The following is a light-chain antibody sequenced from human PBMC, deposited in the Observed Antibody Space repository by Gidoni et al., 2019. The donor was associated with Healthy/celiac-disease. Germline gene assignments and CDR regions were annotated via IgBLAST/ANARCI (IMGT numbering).Light chain of an antibody. CDR2: AAT. CDR1: QGISSY. J-gene: IGKJ1*01. CDR3: QQNYNYTWR. V-gene: IGKV1-8*01. Sequence: AIRMTPSPSSFSASTGDRVTITCRASQGISSYLGWYQQKPGKAPKLLIYAATTLQRGVPTRFSGSGAGTDFTITISCQQSEDVTNYYCQQNYNYTWRFGQGTKVEIK.